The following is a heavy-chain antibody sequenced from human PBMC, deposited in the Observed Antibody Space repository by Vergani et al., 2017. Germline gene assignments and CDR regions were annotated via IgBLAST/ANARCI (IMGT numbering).Heavy chain of an antibody. D-gene: IGHD3-3*01. CDR1: GYTLTELS. J-gene: IGHJ4*02. CDR3: ATGSPINNYDFWSGPLDY. Sequence: QVQLVQSGAEVKKPGASVKVSCKVSGYTLTELSMHWVRQAPGKGLEWMGGFDPEDGETIYAQKFQGRVTMTKDTSTDTAYMELSSLRSEDTAVYYCATGSPINNYDFWSGPLDYWGQGTLVTVSS. CDR2: FDPEDGET. V-gene: IGHV1-24*01.